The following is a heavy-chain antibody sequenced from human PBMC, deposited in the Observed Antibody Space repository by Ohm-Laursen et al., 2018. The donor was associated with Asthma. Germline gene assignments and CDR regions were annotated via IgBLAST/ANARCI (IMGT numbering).Heavy chain of an antibody. Sequence: SLRLSCIASGFTFRSYAMHWVRQAPGKGLEWVAVGGSYYDGGLKYYADSVNGRFTVSRDNSKNTLYLQMNSLRAEDTAVYYCAREYNGDYDILTGSFDYWGQGTLVTVSS. D-gene: IGHD3-9*01. V-gene: IGHV3-30-3*01. J-gene: IGHJ4*02. CDR1: GFTFRSYA. CDR3: AREYNGDYDILTGSFDY. CDR2: GGSYYDGGLK.